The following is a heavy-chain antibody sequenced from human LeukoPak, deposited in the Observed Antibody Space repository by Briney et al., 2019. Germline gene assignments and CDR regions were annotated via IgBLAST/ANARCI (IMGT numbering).Heavy chain of an antibody. V-gene: IGHV3-48*04. CDR2: ISSSSSTI. Sequence: GGSLRLSCAASGFTFSSYSMNWVRQAPGKGLEWVSYISSSSSTIYYADSVKGRFTISRDNAKNSLYLQMNSLRAEDTAVYYCARYEYNGYERGWFDPWGQGTLVTVSS. J-gene: IGHJ5*02. D-gene: IGHD5-12*01. CDR1: GFTFSSYS. CDR3: ARYEYNGYERGWFDP.